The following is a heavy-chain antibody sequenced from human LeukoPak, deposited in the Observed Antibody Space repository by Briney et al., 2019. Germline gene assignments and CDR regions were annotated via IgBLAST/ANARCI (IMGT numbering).Heavy chain of an antibody. CDR1: GFTFSSYG. CDR2: ISYDGSNK. Sequence: GRSLRLSCAASGFTFSSYGIHWVRQAPGKGLEWVAVISYDGSNKYYADSVKGRFTISRDNSKNTLYLQMNSLRAEDTAVYYCAKGWSSGAADRIGYFDYWGQGTLVTVSS. D-gene: IGHD6-13*01. J-gene: IGHJ4*02. CDR3: AKGWSSGAADRIGYFDY. V-gene: IGHV3-30*18.